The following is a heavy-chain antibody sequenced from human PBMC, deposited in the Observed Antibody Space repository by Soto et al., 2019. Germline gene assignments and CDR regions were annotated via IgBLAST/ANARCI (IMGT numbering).Heavy chain of an antibody. Sequence: GASVKVSCKASGGTFSSYAISWVRQAPGQGLEWMGGIIPIFGTANYAQKFQGRVTITADKSTSTAYMELSSLRSEDTAVYYCARDSATTVTTRYYYYYGMDVWGQGTTVTVSS. V-gene: IGHV1-69*06. CDR1: GGTFSSYA. J-gene: IGHJ6*02. D-gene: IGHD4-17*01. CDR2: IIPIFGTA. CDR3: ARDSATTVTTRYYYYYGMDV.